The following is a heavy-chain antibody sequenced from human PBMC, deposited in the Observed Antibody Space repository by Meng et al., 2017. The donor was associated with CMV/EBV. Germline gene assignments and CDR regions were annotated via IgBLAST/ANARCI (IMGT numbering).Heavy chain of an antibody. CDR2: IYYNGNT. D-gene: IGHD1-7*01. CDR3: ARDRTTHNFPYGMDV. J-gene: IGHJ6*02. V-gene: IGHV4-31*03. Sequence: SETLSLTCTVSGDSISSGAYYWSRIRQLPGKGLEWIGFIYYNGNTYYNPALRSRVAISIHKSNHQFSLRLSSMTAADTAVYYCARDRTTHNFPYGMDVWGQGTTVTVSS. CDR1: GDSISSGAYY.